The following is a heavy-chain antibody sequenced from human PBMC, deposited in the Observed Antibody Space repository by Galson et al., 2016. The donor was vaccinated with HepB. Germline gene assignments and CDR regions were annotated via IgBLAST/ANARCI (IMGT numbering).Heavy chain of an antibody. D-gene: IGHD5-24*01. CDR3: ASLRDGSNYYY. Sequence: QSGAEVKKPGESLKISCKGSGYRFIKTYIGWVRQMPGKGLEWMGIIYPGDSETRYSPSFQGKGTLSADKSTPTAYLEWSSVKTPDTAMYYCASLRDGSNYYYWGQGTLVTVSS. CDR1: GYRFIKTY. CDR2: IYPGDSET. J-gene: IGHJ4*02. V-gene: IGHV5-51*01.